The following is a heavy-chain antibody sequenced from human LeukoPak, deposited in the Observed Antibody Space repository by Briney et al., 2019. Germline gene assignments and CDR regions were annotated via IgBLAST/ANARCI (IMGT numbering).Heavy chain of an antibody. Sequence: GGSLRLSCAATGLSVSSNFMSWVRQAPGKGLEWVSGISWNSGSIGYADSVKGRFTISRDNAKNSLYLQMNSLRAEDTALYYCAKDGRAIQLWPDYWGQGTLVTVSS. CDR1: GLSVSSNF. CDR3: AKDGRAIQLWPDY. CDR2: ISWNSGSI. J-gene: IGHJ4*02. V-gene: IGHV3-9*01. D-gene: IGHD5-18*01.